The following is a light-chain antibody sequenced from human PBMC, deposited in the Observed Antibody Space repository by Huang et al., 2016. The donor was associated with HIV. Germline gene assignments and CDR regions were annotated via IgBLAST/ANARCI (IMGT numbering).Light chain of an antibody. CDR3: QQRSDWPPWT. J-gene: IGKJ1*01. CDR2: DAS. Sequence: EIVLTQSPATLSLSPGERATLSCRASQSVRNYLAWYQQKPGQAPRLLIYDASNRATGTPARCSGSGSGTDFTLTISSLEPEDFAVYYCQQRSDWPPWTFGQGTKVEIK. V-gene: IGKV3-11*01. CDR1: QSVRNY.